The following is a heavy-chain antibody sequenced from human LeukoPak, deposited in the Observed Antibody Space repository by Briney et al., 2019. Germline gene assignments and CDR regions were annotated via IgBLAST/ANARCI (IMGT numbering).Heavy chain of an antibody. CDR3: ARGLPNSSSWYSY. D-gene: IGHD6-13*01. CDR2: INHSGST. V-gene: IGHV4-34*01. J-gene: IGHJ4*02. Sequence: SETLSLTCAVYGGSFSGYYWSWIRQPPGKGLEWIGEINHSGSTNYNPSLKSRVTISVDTSKNQFSLKLSSATAADTAVYYCARGLPNSSSWYSYWGQGTLVTVSS. CDR1: GGSFSGYY.